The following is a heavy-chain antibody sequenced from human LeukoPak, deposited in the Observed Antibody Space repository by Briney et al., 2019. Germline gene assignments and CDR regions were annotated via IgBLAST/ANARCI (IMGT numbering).Heavy chain of an antibody. Sequence: SGGSLRLSCAASGFTFSSYWMSWVRQAPGKGLEWVANINQDGSEIYYVDSVKGRFTISRDDAKNSLYLQMNSLRAEDMAVYYCARGSWPFDYWGQGTLVTVSS. CDR2: INQDGSEI. CDR1: GFTFSSYW. CDR3: ARGSWPFDY. D-gene: IGHD2-15*01. V-gene: IGHV3-7*04. J-gene: IGHJ4*02.